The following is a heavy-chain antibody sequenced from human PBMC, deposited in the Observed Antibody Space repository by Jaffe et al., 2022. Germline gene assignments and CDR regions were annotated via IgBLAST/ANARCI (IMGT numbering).Heavy chain of an antibody. CDR2: IYYSGST. D-gene: IGHD3-3*01. J-gene: IGHJ6*03. CDR1: GGSISTYY. Sequence: QVQLQESGPGLVKPSETLSLTCTVSGGSISTYYWSWVRQPPGKGLEWIGYIYYSGSTNYTPSLKSRVTISLDTSKNQFSLKLSSVTAADTAVYYCARGSFRFLEWPSPVDYYYYMDVWGEGTTVTVSS. V-gene: IGHV4-59*01. CDR3: ARGSFRFLEWPSPVDYYYYMDV.